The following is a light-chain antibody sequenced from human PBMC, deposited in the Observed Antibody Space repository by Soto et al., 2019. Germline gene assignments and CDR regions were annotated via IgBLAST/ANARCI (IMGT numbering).Light chain of an antibody. Sequence: QSALTQPASVSGSPGQSIAFSCTGTSSDVGSYNLVSWYQHHPGKAPKLIISEVSKRPSGVSDRFSGSKSGNTASLTISGLQAEDEADYYCCSYAGSSIWVFGGGTKLTVL. CDR3: CSYAGSSIWV. V-gene: IGLV2-23*02. J-gene: IGLJ3*02. CDR2: EVS. CDR1: SSDVGSYNL.